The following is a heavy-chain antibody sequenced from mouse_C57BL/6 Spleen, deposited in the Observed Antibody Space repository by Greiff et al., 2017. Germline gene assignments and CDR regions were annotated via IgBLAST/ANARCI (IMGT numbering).Heavy chain of an antibody. Sequence: VQLQQSGPELVKPGASVKISCKASGYTFTDYYMNWVKQSHGKSLEWIGDINPNNGGTSYNQQFKGKATLTVDKSSSTAYMKLRSLTSEDSAVYYWARRIYYSNYCDRGKGTTLTVAT. CDR2: INPNNGGT. D-gene: IGHD2-5*01. CDR1: GYTFTDYY. V-gene: IGHV1-26*01. J-gene: IGHJ2*01. CDR3: ARRIYYSNYCD.